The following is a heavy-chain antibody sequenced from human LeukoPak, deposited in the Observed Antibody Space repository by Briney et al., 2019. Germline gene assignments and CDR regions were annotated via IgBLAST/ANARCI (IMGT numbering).Heavy chain of an antibody. CDR3: ARGRITMVRGVRRNWFDP. CDR2: INHSGST. V-gene: IGHV4-34*01. D-gene: IGHD3-10*01. J-gene: IGHJ5*02. CDR1: GVSFSGYY. Sequence: PSETLSLTCAVYGVSFSGYYWSWIRQPPGKGLEWIGEINHSGSTNYNPSLKSRVTISVDTSKNQFSLKLSSVTAADTAVYYCARGRITMVRGVRRNWFDPWGQGTLVTVSS.